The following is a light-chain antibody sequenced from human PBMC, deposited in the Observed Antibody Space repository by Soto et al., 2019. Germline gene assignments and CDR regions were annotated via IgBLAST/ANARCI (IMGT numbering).Light chain of an antibody. V-gene: IGKV3-15*01. Sequence: EIVLTQSPATLSVSPGERVTLSCRASQSVSSNLAWYQHRPGQAPRLLINGASTRATGIPGRFSGSGSGTEFTLTISSLQSEDIAVYFCLQYNNWPPETWTFGPGTKVDIK. J-gene: IGKJ1*01. CDR3: LQYNNWPPETWT. CDR1: QSVSSN. CDR2: GAS.